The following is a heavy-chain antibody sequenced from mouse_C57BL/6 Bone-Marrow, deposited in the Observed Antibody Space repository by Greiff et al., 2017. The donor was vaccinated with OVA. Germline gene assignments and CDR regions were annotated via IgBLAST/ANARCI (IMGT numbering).Heavy chain of an antibody. CDR3: AGNWYFDV. CDR1: GYAFSSYW. J-gene: IGHJ1*03. Sequence: QVQLQQSGAELVKPGASVKISCKASGYAFSSYWMNWVKQRPGKGLEWIGQIYPGDGDTNYNGKFKGKATLTTDKSSSTAYMQISSLTSEEAAVYFCAGNWYFDVWGTGTTVTVSS. CDR2: IYPGDGDT. V-gene: IGHV1-80*01.